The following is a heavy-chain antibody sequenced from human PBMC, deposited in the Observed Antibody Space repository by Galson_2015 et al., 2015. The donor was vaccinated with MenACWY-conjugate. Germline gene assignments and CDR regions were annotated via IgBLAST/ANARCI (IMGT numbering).Heavy chain of an antibody. Sequence: QSGAEVKKPGESLKISCKTTGYSFTTYWIAWVRQMPGTGLEWVGLIDPVNSNIRYSPSFQGQVTISADESISTAYLQWSSLKASDTAMYYCARHPPGGRGMDVWGRGTTVTVSS. CDR3: ARHPPGGRGMDV. CDR1: GYSFTTYW. J-gene: IGHJ6*02. V-gene: IGHV5-51*01. CDR2: IDPVNSNI. D-gene: IGHD1-26*01.